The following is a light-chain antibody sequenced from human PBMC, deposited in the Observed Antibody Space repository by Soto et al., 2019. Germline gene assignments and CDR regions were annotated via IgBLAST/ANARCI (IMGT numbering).Light chain of an antibody. V-gene: IGKV3-11*01. CDR3: QQNSNLQGT. CDR1: QSVGSY. Sequence: EIVLTQSPHTPSLSPGERATLSCRASQSVGSYVNWFQQRPGKPPRLLIYDASTRVTGIPDRISGSGSGTDFSLTISSLEPEDSAAYYCQQNSNLQGTFGQGTKVDIK. J-gene: IGKJ1*01. CDR2: DAS.